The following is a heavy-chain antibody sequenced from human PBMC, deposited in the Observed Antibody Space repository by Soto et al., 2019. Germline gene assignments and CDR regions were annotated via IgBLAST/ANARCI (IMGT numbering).Heavy chain of an antibody. CDR3: TRLISAAQDY. V-gene: IGHV3-73*01. CDR2: IRDRAYNYAT. J-gene: IGHJ4*02. CDR1: GFVFKDSS. Sequence: GESLKLSCEASGFVFKDSSIHWVRQASGKGLEWVGRIRDRAYNYATAYAASVKGRFTISRDDSNNKAYLQMDSLKTEDTAIYYCTRLISAAQDYWGQGTLVTVSS. D-gene: IGHD3-10*01.